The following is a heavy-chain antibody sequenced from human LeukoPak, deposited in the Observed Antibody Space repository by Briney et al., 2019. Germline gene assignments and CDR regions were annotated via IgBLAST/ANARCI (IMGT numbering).Heavy chain of an antibody. D-gene: IGHD2-8*01. CDR2: IKRDGSEK. CDR1: GFTFRSYW. J-gene: IGHJ5*02. Sequence: PGGSLRLSCAASGFTFRSYWMTWVRQAPGKGREWVASIKRDGSEKYYVDSVKGRFTISRDNADNSLFLHMSSLRAVDTATYYCAREDAVTFDPWGQGTLVTVSS. V-gene: IGHV3-7*03. CDR3: AREDAVTFDP.